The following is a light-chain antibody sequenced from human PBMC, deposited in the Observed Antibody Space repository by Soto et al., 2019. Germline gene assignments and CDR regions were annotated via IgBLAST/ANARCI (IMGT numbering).Light chain of an antibody. CDR1: QSISSW. Sequence: IHMTQSPSTLSASVGDRFTITCRASQSISSWLAWYQQKPGKAPKLMIYKASSLESGVPSRFSGSGSGTELPITISSMQPDDFATYYCQQYNSYPWKFGQGTKVDIK. CDR2: KAS. J-gene: IGKJ1*01. CDR3: QQYNSYPWK. V-gene: IGKV1-5*03.